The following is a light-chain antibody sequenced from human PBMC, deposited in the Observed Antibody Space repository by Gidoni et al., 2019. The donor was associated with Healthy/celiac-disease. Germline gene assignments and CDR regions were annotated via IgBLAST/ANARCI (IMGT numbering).Light chain of an antibody. CDR2: SNN. J-gene: IGLJ3*02. CDR3: AAWDDSLNGPV. CDR1: SSNIGSNT. Sequence: QSVLPQPPSASGATWQRVPISCSGSSSNIGSNTVTWYQQLPGTAPKLLIYSNNQRPSGVPDRFSGSKSGPAASLAISGLQSEDEADYYCAAWDDSLNGPVFGGGTKLTVL. V-gene: IGLV1-44*01.